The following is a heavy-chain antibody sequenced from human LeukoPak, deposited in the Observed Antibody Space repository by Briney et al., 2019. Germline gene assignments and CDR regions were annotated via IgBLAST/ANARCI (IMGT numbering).Heavy chain of an antibody. CDR3: AKDHRREELWLGSSAFDI. D-gene: IGHD5-18*01. CDR1: GFTFSSSS. V-gene: IGHV3-23*01. CDR2: ISGSGGST. Sequence: GGSLRLSCAASGFTFSSSSMNWVRQAPGKGLEWVSAISGSGGSTYYADSVKGRFTISRDNSKNTLYLQMNSLRAEDTAVYYCAKDHRREELWLGSSAFDIWGQGTMVTVSS. J-gene: IGHJ3*02.